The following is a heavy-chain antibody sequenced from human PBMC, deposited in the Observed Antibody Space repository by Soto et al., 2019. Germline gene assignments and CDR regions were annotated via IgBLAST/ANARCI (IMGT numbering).Heavy chain of an antibody. Sequence: EVQLVQSGAEVKKPGESLRISCKGSGYSFTSYWISWVRQMHGKGLEWMGRIDPSDSYINYSPSFQGHVTISADKSISTAYLQWSSLKASDTAIYYCARHADSTSWLDYWGQGTLVTVSS. V-gene: IGHV5-10-1*01. D-gene: IGHD6-13*01. CDR2: IDPSDSYI. CDR1: GYSFTSYW. CDR3: ARHADSTSWLDY. J-gene: IGHJ4*02.